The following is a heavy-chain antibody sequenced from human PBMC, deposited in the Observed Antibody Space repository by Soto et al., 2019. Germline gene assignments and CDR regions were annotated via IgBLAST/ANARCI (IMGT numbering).Heavy chain of an antibody. J-gene: IGHJ4*02. D-gene: IGHD5-18*01. V-gene: IGHV4-4*07. CDR2: IYTSGST. CDR3: ARGGIQLSYDFGY. CDR1: GTSVSSYY. Sequence: SETLSLTCSPSGTSVSSYYWSWIRQPAGKGLWHIGRIYTSGSTSYNPSLKSRVTMSMDTSQTKIYLNLTSVTAADTAVYYCARGGIQLSYDFGYWGQRILVTVAS.